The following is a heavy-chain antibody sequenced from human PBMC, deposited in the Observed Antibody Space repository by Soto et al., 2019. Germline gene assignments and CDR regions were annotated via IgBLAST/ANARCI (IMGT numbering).Heavy chain of an antibody. Sequence: QLQLQQSRPGLVKPSETLSISCAVSGASITRTSSYWGWMRQAPGQGLEWIASIYYSGGTPFNPPLKSRVIISLDSSENQCSLTLTSVTAADTAVYYCVRPQGSTSMYHWFDPVGQGTLVSFAS. CDR1: GASITRTSSY. CDR3: VRPQGSTSMYHWFDP. J-gene: IGHJ5*02. CDR2: IYYSGGT. D-gene: IGHD3-10*01. V-gene: IGHV4-39*01.